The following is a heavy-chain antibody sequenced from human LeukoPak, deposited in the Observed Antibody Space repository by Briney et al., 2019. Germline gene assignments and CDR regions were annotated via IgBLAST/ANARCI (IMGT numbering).Heavy chain of an antibody. Sequence: VGSLRVSCAASGFTFSSYAMSWVRQAPGKGLEWVSAVCHSGRSTYYADSVKGRFTISRDDSKNTLFLHMNRLRAEDTALYYCANLRYSYGYDYYYGMDVWGQGTTVTVSS. V-gene: IGHV3-23*01. D-gene: IGHD5-18*01. CDR2: VCHSGRST. CDR1: GFTFSSYA. CDR3: ANLRYSYGYDYYYGMDV. J-gene: IGHJ6*02.